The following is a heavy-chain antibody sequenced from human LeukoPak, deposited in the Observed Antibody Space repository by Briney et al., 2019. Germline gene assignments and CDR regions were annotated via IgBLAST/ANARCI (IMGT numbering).Heavy chain of an antibody. Sequence: SETLSLTCIVSGYSISSVYYWGWIRPPPGKGLEWIGSIYHSGSTYYNPSLKSRVTISVDTPKNQFSLKLSSVTAADTAMYYCARLRRVGATPFDYWGQGTLVTVSS. V-gene: IGHV4-38-2*02. CDR2: IYHSGST. J-gene: IGHJ4*02. CDR3: ARLRRVGATPFDY. D-gene: IGHD1-26*01. CDR1: GYSISSVYY.